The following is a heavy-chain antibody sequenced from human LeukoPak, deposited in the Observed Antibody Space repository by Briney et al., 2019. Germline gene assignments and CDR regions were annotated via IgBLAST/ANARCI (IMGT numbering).Heavy chain of an antibody. D-gene: IGHD1-14*01. CDR1: GFTFSSHW. CDR2: IDSDGSSI. CDR3: AKGATFGINWFDS. V-gene: IGHV3-74*01. Sequence: GGSLRLSCAASGFTFSSHWMHWVRQAPGKGLVWVSRIDSDGSSISYADSVKGRFTISRDDSKNTLYLQMNSLRAEDTAVYYCAKGATFGINWFDSWGQGTLVTVSS. J-gene: IGHJ5*01.